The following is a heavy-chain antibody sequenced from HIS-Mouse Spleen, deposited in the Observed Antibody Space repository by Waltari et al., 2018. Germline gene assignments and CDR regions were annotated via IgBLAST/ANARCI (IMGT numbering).Heavy chain of an antibody. CDR2: INSDWSST. CDR3: ARDLERDAFDI. CDR1: GFTFSSYW. V-gene: IGHV3-74*01. Sequence: EVQLVESGGGLVQPGGSLRLSCAASGFTFSSYWMHWVRQDPGKGLVWVSSINSDWSSTSYAESGKGRFTISRDNAKTTLYLQMNSLRAEDTAVYYCARDLERDAFDIWGQGTMVTVSS. D-gene: IGHD1-1*01. J-gene: IGHJ3*02.